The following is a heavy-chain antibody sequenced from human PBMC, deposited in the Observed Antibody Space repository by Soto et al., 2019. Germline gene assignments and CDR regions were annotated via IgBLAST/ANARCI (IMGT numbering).Heavy chain of an antibody. CDR3: ASDLWFGELLVFYYGMDV. CDR2: ISAYNGNT. Sequence: XSVKVSCKASGYTFTSYGISWVRQAPGQGLEWMGWISAYNGNTNYAQKLQGRVTMTTDTSTSTAYMELRSLRSDDTAVYYCASDLWFGELLVFYYGMDVWGQGTTVTVSS. V-gene: IGHV1-18*01. J-gene: IGHJ6*02. CDR1: GYTFTSYG. D-gene: IGHD3-10*01.